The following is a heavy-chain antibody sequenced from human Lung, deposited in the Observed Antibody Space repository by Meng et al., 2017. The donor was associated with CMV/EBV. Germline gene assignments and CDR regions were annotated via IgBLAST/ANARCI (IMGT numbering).Heavy chain of an antibody. D-gene: IGHD3-10*01. V-gene: IGHV4-4*02. Sequence: VRWRESDPARVNPSEPLSLTCHVSGYSNTNHNWCAWVRQPPGKGLEWIGEIPHRGSSAYNPSLKSRVSMSIDKSKNQFSLKLTSVTAADTAVYHCLRRSGGSVWGQGTLVTVSS. CDR2: IPHRGSS. CDR3: LRRSGGSV. J-gene: IGHJ1*01. CDR1: GYSNTNHNW.